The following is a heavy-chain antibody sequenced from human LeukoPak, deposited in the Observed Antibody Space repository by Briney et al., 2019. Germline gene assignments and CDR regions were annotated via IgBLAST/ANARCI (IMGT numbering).Heavy chain of an antibody. CDR1: GFTFTTYD. Sequence: GGSLRLSCAASGFTFTTYDMNWVRQAPGKGLEWVSAMRGGGGSTYYADSVKGRFTISRDNAKNSLYLQMNSLRAEDTAVYYCARDPVWVERATTDLFDYWGQGTLVTVSS. CDR3: ARDPVWVERATTDLFDY. J-gene: IGHJ4*02. V-gene: IGHV3-23*01. CDR2: MRGGGGST. D-gene: IGHD5-24*01.